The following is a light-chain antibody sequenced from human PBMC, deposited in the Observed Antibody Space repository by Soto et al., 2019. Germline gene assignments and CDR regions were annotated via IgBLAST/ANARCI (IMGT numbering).Light chain of an antibody. CDR1: SGHSSYA. CDR3: QTWDTDIVV. V-gene: IGLV4-69*01. CDR2: LNSDGSH. Sequence: QAVVTQSPSASASLGASVKLTCTLSSGHSSYAIAWHQQQAEKGPRFLMKLNSDGSHSKGDGIPDRFSGSSSGAERYLTISSLQSEDDADYYCQTWDTDIVVFGGGTKLTVL. J-gene: IGLJ2*01.